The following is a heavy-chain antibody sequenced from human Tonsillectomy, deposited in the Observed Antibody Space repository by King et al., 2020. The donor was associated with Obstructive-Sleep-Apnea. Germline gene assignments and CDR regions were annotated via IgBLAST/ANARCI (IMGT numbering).Heavy chain of an antibody. CDR1: GVSISSSSYY. CDR2: IYNSGST. J-gene: IGHJ5*02. V-gene: IGHV4-39*07. CDR3: ARGGNYGYSANWFDP. Sequence: QLQLQESGPGLVKPSETLSLTCIVSGVSISSSSYYWGWIRQPPGKGLEWIGSIYNSGSTDYNPPLKSRVSISVDTAKNQFSLKLSSVTAADTAVYYCARGGNYGYSANWFDPWGQGTLVTVSS. D-gene: IGHD5-18*01.